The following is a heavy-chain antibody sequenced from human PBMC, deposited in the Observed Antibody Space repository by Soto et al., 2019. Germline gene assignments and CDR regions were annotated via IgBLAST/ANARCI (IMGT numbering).Heavy chain of an antibody. D-gene: IGHD6-13*01. CDR2: VYRTGST. J-gene: IGHJ4*02. Sequence: QVQLQESGPGLVKPSGTLSLTCAVSGGSISTSNWWSWVRQPPGKGLEWIGEVYRTGSTTYNPSLERRLTLSVDKSKNPFSLKLTSVTAADTAVYYCARARATIAAAAIFDCWGQGTLVTVSS. CDR1: GGSISTSNW. V-gene: IGHV4-4*02. CDR3: ARARATIAAAAIFDC.